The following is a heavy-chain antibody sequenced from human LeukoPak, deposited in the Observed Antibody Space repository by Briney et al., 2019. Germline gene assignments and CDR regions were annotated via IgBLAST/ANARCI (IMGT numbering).Heavy chain of an antibody. CDR2: THTTGST. Sequence: SETLSLTCTVSGGSISSYYWSWIRQPAGKGLEWIGRTHTTGSTNYNPSLNSRVTMSLDTSKNQFSLKLTSVTAADTAVYFCATRIGGGTSYYFDYWGQGSLVTVSS. J-gene: IGHJ4*02. D-gene: IGHD6-6*01. CDR1: GGSISSYY. V-gene: IGHV4-4*07. CDR3: ATRIGGGTSYYFDY.